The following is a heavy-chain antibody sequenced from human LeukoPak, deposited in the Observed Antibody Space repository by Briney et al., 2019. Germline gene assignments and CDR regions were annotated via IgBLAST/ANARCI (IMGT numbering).Heavy chain of an antibody. V-gene: IGHV4-38-2*02. Sequence: SETLSLTCTVSGYSISSGYYWGWIRQPPGKGLEWIGSIYHSGSTYYNPSLKSRVTISVDTSKNQFSLKLSSVTAADTAVYYCASGTGCSSTSCYCYYYYYMDVWGKGTTVTISS. CDR3: ASGTGCSSTSCYCYYYYYMDV. D-gene: IGHD2-2*01. CDR2: IYHSGST. CDR1: GYSISSGYY. J-gene: IGHJ6*03.